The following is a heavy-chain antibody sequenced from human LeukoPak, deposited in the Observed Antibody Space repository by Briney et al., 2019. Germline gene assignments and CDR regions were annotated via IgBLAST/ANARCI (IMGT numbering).Heavy chain of an antibody. CDR3: ITAPWSYPDY. V-gene: IGHV3-15*01. J-gene: IGHJ4*02. Sequence: GGSLRLSCAASGFTLSHDWMSWVRQPPGKGLEWVGHIKSKTDGGTTDYAAPVTGRFTISRDDSKNTLYLQVNSLKTEDTAGYYCITAPWSYPDYWGQGTLVTVSS. CDR1: GFTLSHDW. CDR2: IKSKTDGGTT. D-gene: IGHD1-26*01.